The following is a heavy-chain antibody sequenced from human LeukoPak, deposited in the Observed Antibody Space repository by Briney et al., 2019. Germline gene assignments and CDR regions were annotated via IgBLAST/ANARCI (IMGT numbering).Heavy chain of an antibody. CDR1: GFTFSSYA. CDR3: AKDLTVTIKYYFDY. Sequence: GGSLRLSCAASGFTFSSYAMSWVRQAPGKGLEWVSTINGGGVNTHYADSVGGRFTISRDNSKNTLYLQMNSLRAEDTAVYYCAKDLTVTIKYYFDYWGQGTLVTVSS. CDR2: INGGGVNT. D-gene: IGHD4-17*01. V-gene: IGHV3-23*01. J-gene: IGHJ4*02.